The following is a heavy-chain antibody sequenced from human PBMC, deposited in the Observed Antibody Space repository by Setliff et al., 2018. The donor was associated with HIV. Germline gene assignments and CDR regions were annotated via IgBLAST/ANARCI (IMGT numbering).Heavy chain of an antibody. D-gene: IGHD3-16*01. J-gene: IGHJ4*02. CDR2: IIPVFGSA. V-gene: IGHV1-69*05. CDR1: GGTFSTSA. CDR3: ARDRAEADVGGGVRGPTYFCDY. Sequence: SVKVSCKASGGTFSTSAISWVRQPPGRGLEWMGGIIPVFGSAHYAQKFQDRITITTDESTSSVFVELSNLRPDDTAIYYCARDRAEADVGGGVRGPTYFCDYWGQGTLVTVSS.